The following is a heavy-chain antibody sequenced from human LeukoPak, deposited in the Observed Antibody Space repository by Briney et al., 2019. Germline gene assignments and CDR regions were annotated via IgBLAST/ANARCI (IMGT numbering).Heavy chain of an antibody. CDR2: IDPNSGGT. V-gene: IGHV1-2*02. D-gene: IGHD6-13*01. CDR3: TRGMGTSWFDY. CDR1: GYTFTAYY. J-gene: IGHJ4*02. Sequence: ASVNVSCKVSGYTFTAYYMHWVRQAPGQGLEWMGRIDPNSGGTKYAQKFQGRVTLTRDTSINTVYMELNTLTSDDMALYYCTRGMGTSWFDYWGQGTLVTASS.